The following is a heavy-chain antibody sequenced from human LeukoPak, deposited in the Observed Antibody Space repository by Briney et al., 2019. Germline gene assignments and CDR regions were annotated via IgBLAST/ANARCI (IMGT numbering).Heavy chain of an antibody. D-gene: IGHD3/OR15-3a*01. J-gene: IGHJ4*02. CDR1: GFAFSAYW. V-gene: IGHV3-74*01. CDR2: ITTDGSDS. Sequence: GGSLRLSCEVSGFAFSAYWMSWVRQAPGKGLEWVSRITTDGSDSGYADPVKGRFTVSRDNAKNTLYLQMNSLRVEDTAMYYCAASKDGLGDYWGRGTLVTVSS. CDR3: AASKDGLGDY.